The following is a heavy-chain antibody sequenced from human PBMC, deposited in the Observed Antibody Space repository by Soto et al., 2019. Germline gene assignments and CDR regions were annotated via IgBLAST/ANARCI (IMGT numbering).Heavy chain of an antibody. CDR2: SDPRDSYT. J-gene: IGHJ6*02. CDR3: AIRSRAYCDSSWVGYYYYGMDV. CDR1: GYSFTSYW. D-gene: IGHD2-21*01. Sequence: PGESLKISCKGSGYSFTSYWISWVRQMPGKGLEGMGVSDPRDSYTNHSPSFQGPVTSSADKSLSTAYLQWSSLKASDTAMYYCAIRSRAYCDSSWVGYYYYGMDVWGQGTTVTVSS. V-gene: IGHV5-10-1*01.